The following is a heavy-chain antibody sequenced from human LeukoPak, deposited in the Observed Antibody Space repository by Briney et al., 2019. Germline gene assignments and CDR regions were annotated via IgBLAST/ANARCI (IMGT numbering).Heavy chain of an antibody. Sequence: PGGSLRLSCAASGFTFSSFSMNWVRQAPGKGLEWVSSISQISNYIYYADSVKGRYTISRDNAKSSLYLQMNGLRAEDTAVYYCARCVGSSTSCYDFWGQGTLVTVSS. V-gene: IGHV3-21*01. CDR1: GFTFSSFS. CDR3: ARCVGSSTSCYDF. CDR2: ISQISNYI. J-gene: IGHJ4*02. D-gene: IGHD2-2*01.